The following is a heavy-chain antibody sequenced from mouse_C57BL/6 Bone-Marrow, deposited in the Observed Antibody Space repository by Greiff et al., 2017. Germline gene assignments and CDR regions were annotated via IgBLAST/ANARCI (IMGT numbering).Heavy chain of an antibody. V-gene: IGHV3-1*01. CDR2: ISYSGST. D-gene: IGHD1-1*01. CDR1: GYSITSGYD. CDR3: AREISNYYYGSYYFDY. Sequence: EVKLMESGPGMVKPSQSLSLTCTVTGYSITSGYDWHWIRHFPGNKLEWMGYISYSGSTNYNPSLKSRISITHDTSKNHFFLKLNSVTTEDTATYYCAREISNYYYGSYYFDYWGQGTTLTVSS. J-gene: IGHJ2*01.